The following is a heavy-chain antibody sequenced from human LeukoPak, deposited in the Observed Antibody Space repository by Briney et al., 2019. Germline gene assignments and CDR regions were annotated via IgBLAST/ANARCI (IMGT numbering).Heavy chain of an antibody. CDR1: GGTFSSYA. V-gene: IGHV1-69*13. CDR3: ARGWDYDSGGRPTAYVC. J-gene: IGHJ4*02. D-gene: IGHD3-22*01. Sequence: SVKVSCKASGGTFSSYAISWVRQAPGQGLEWMGGIIPIFGTANYAQKFQGKVTITADESTSTAYMELSSLRSEDTAVYYCARGWDYDSGGRPTAYVCWGQGTLVSVSS. CDR2: IIPIFGTA.